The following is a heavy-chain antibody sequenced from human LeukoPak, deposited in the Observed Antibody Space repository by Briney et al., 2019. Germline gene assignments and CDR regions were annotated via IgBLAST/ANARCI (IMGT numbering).Heavy chain of an antibody. J-gene: IGHJ4*02. CDR2: IKRKTDGGTT. D-gene: IGHD5/OR15-5a*01. V-gene: IGHV3-15*01. CDR1: GFTLSDAL. Sequence: VGCLRLSCAASGFTLSDALMTWVGQAAGKGREWVGRIKRKTDGGTTDYAAPVKGRFTISRDDAKNTLYLQMNSLKSEYTAVYYRPSTLVLRGQGTLVTVSS. CDR3: PSTLVL.